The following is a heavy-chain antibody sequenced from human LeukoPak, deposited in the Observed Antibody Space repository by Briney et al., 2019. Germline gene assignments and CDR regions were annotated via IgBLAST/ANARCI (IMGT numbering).Heavy chain of an antibody. D-gene: IGHD5-24*01. CDR3: ARDRGWLGYQEYYFDY. CDR2: IKQDGSEK. Sequence: GGSLRLSCAASGFTFSSYWMSWVRQAPGKGLEWVANIKQDGSEKYYVDSVKGRFTISRDNAKNSLYLQMNSLRAADTAVYYCARDRGWLGYQEYYFDYWGQGTLVTVSS. J-gene: IGHJ4*02. CDR1: GFTFSSYW. V-gene: IGHV3-7*01.